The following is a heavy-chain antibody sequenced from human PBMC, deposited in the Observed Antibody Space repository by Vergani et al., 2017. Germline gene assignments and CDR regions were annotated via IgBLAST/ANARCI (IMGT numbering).Heavy chain of an antibody. Sequence: QLQLQESGPGLVKPSETLSLTCTVSGGSISSSSYYWGWIRQPPGKGLEWIGSIYYSGSTYYNPSLKSRVTISVDTSKNQFPLKLSSVTAADTAVYYCASATDYGDYVWFDPWGQGTLVTVSS. CDR1: GGSISSSSYY. CDR3: ASATDYGDYVWFDP. V-gene: IGHV4-39*07. D-gene: IGHD4-17*01. CDR2: IYYSGST. J-gene: IGHJ5*02.